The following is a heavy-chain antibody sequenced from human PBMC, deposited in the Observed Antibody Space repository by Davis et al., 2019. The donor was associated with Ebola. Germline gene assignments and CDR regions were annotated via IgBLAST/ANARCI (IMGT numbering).Heavy chain of an antibody. V-gene: IGHV3-7*03. J-gene: IGHJ2*01. D-gene: IGHD6-19*01. CDR3: ARVSEVIPGWLVRVYWYFDL. CDR2: INEDGSRN. Sequence: PSETLSLTCTVSGGSISSYYWRWVRQAPGKGLEWVANINEDGSRNFYVDSVKGRFTISRDNAKNLLYLQMNSLRAGDTAVYYCARVSEVIPGWLVRVYWYFDLWGRGTLVTVSS. CDR1: GGSISSYY.